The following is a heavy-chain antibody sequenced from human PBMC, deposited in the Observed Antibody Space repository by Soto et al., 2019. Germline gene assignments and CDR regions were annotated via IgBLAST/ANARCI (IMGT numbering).Heavy chain of an antibody. D-gene: IGHD1-26*01. J-gene: IGHJ4*02. CDR3: ATGPQYRGSYRFDY. CDR1: GFSLSTSGVG. V-gene: IGHV2-5*02. CDR2: IYWDDDK. Sequence: QITLKESGPTLVKPTQTLTLTCTFSGFSLSTSGVGVGWFRQPPGKALEWLALIYWDDDKRYSPSLKSRLTITQDTSKNQVVLTMTNMDPVDTATYYCATGPQYRGSYRFDYWGQGTLVTVSS.